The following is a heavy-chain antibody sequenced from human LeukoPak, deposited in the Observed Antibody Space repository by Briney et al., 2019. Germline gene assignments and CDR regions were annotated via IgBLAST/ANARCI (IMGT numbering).Heavy chain of an antibody. Sequence: SETLSLTCTVSGGSISGYYWTWIRQPPGKGLEWIGYIYYSGSTNYHPSLKSRVTLSVDTSTKQFSLKLTSVTAPDTAVYYCAAYDSSGYAFHYWGQGTLVTVSS. CDR2: IYYSGST. J-gene: IGHJ4*02. CDR1: GGSISGYY. CDR3: AAYDSSGYAFHY. D-gene: IGHD3-22*01. V-gene: IGHV4-59*01.